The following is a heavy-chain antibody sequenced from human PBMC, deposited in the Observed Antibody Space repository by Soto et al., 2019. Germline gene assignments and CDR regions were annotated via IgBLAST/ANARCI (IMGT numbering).Heavy chain of an antibody. CDR2: IKQDGSEK. CDR3: ARDGTDDAFDI. CDR1: GFTFSTYW. Sequence: GGSLRLSCAASGFTFSTYWMNWVRQAPGKGLEWVAKIKQDGSEKYYVDSVKGRFTISRDNAKTSLYLQMNSLRAEDTAVYYCARDGTDDAFDIWGQGTMVTVSS. V-gene: IGHV3-7*03. J-gene: IGHJ3*02.